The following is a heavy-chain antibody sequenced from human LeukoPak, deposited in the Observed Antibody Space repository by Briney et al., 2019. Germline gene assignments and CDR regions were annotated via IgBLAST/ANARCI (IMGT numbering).Heavy chain of an antibody. Sequence: PGGSLRLSCAASGFTFSNAWMSWVRQAPVKGLEWVGRIKSKTDGGTTDYAAPVKGRFTISRDNSKNTLYLQMNSLRAEDTAVYYCAKEEYSSRFLDYWGQGTLVTVSS. CDR1: GFTFSNAW. CDR3: AKEEYSSRFLDY. D-gene: IGHD6-6*01. CDR2: IKSKTDGGTT. J-gene: IGHJ4*02. V-gene: IGHV3-15*01.